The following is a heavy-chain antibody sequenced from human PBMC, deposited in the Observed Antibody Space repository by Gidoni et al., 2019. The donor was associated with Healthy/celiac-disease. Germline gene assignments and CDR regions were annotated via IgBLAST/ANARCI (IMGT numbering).Heavy chain of an antibody. CDR1: GFTFSSYG. V-gene: IGHV3-30*18. CDR2: ISYDGSNK. CDR3: AKDRGYFDY. J-gene: IGHJ4*02. Sequence: QVQLVESGGGVVEPGRSLRLSWAASGFTFSSYGMHWVRQAPGKGLEWVAVISYDGSNKYYADSVKGRFTISRDNSKNTLYLQMNSLRAEDTAVYYCAKDRGYFDYWGQGTLVTVSS.